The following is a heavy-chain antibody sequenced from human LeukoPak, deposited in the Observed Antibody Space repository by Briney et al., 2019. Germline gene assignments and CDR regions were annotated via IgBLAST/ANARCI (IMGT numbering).Heavy chain of an antibody. J-gene: IGHJ6*02. Sequence: ASVKVSCKASGYTFSRYAIHWMRQAPGRRLEWMGWINAGNGNARYSQSFQDRITISRDTSANTVYKELSSLRSEDTAVYYCARDREYFGSGSVFFFYYAVDVWGQGTTVTVSS. CDR1: GYTFSRYA. D-gene: IGHD3-10*01. CDR3: ARDREYFGSGSVFFFYYAVDV. CDR2: INAGNGNA. V-gene: IGHV1-3*01.